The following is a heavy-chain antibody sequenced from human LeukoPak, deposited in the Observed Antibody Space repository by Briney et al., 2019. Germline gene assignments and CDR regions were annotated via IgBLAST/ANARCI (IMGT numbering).Heavy chain of an antibody. V-gene: IGHV3-23*01. J-gene: IGHJ4*02. CDR1: GFTFSSYA. CDR2: ISGSGGST. D-gene: IGHD6-13*01. CDR3: AKGYAGTFLGLGYLDY. Sequence: GGSLRLSCAASGFTFSSYAMSWVRQAPGKGLEWVSAISGSGGSTYYADSVKGRFTISRDNSKNTLYLQMNSLRAEDTAVYYCAKGYAGTFLGLGYLDYWGQGTLVTVSS.